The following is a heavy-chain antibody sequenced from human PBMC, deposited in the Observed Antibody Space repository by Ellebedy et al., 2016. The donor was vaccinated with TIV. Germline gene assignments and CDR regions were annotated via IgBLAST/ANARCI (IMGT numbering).Heavy chain of an antibody. CDR1: GGSISSSSYY. CDR3: ARHMRMGTPSYSSSPDYFDY. Sequence: MPSETLSLTCTVSGGSISSSSYYWGWIRQPSGKGLEWIGSIYYSGSTYYNPSLKSRVTISVDTSKNQFSLKLSSVTAADTAVYYCARHMRMGTPSYSSSPDYFDYWGQGTLVTVSS. V-gene: IGHV4-39*01. CDR2: IYYSGST. D-gene: IGHD6-13*01. J-gene: IGHJ4*02.